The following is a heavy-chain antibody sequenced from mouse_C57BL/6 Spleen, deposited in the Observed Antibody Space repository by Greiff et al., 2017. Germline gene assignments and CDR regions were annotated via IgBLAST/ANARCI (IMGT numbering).Heavy chain of an antibody. CDR2: IGPGSGST. J-gene: IGHJ4*01. CDR1: GYTFTDYY. D-gene: IGHD1-1*02. V-gene: IGHV1-77*01. CDR3: ASDYGDYAMDY. Sequence: QVQLQQSGAELVKPGASVKISCKASGYTFTDYYINWVKQRPGQGLEWIGKIGPGSGSTYYNEKFKGKVTLTAGKSSSTAYMQLSSLTSEDSAVYFCASDYGDYAMDYWGQGTSVTVSS.